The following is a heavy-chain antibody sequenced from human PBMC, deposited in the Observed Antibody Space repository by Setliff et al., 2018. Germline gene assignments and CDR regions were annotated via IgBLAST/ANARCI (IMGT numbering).Heavy chain of an antibody. D-gene: IGHD2-2*01. V-gene: IGHV4-59*11. CDR3: ARVLEDIVVVPAALFDY. J-gene: IGHJ4*02. CDR2: IYYSGST. Sequence: SETLSLTCTVSGGSISSHYWSWIRQPPGKGLEWIGSIYYSGSTNYNPSLKSRVTISVDTSKNQFSLKLSSVTAAVTAVYYCARVLEDIVVVPAALFDYWGQGTLVTVSS. CDR1: GGSISSHY.